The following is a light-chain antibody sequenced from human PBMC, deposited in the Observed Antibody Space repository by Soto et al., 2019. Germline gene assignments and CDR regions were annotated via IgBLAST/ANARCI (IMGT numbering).Light chain of an antibody. V-gene: IGKV4-1*01. CDR3: QXYNNWPGT. Sequence: DIVMTQSPDSLAVSLGERATINCKSTQSVLYSSNNKNYLAWHQQKPGQPPKMLIYWESTRESGVPDRFSGSGSGTELNLTISSLQSEDFAVYYCQXYNNWPGTFGQGTKGDIK. CDR2: WES. CDR1: QSVLYSSNNKNY. J-gene: IGKJ1*01.